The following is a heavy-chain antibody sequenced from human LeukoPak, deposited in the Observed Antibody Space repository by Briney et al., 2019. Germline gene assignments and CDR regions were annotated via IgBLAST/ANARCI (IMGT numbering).Heavy chain of an antibody. J-gene: IGHJ4*02. CDR2: IYTSGST. V-gene: IGHV4-4*07. D-gene: IGHD6-13*01. CDR1: GGSISSYY. CDR3: AREDSSSWTPDYYFDY. Sequence: SETLSLTCTVSGGSISSYYWSWIRQPAGKGLEWIGRIYTSGSTNYNPSLKSRVTMSVDTSKNQFSLKLSSVTAADTAGYYCAREDSSSWTPDYYFDYWGQGTLVTVSS.